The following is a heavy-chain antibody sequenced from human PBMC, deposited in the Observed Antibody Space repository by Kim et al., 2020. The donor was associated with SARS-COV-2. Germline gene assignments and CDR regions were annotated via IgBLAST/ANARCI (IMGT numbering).Heavy chain of an antibody. CDR3: ARAGASSNTIFVVVIVHHFNY. V-gene: IGHV4-30-4*01. Sequence: SETLSLTCTVSGGSISSGDYYWSWIRQPPGKGLEWIGYIYYSGSTYYTPSPKSRVTISVDTSKNQFSLKLSTVTAADTAVYYCARAGASSNTIFVVVIVHHFNYWGQGTLGTVSS. D-gene: IGHD3-3*01. CDR1: GGSISSGDYY. CDR2: IYYSGST. J-gene: IGHJ4*02.